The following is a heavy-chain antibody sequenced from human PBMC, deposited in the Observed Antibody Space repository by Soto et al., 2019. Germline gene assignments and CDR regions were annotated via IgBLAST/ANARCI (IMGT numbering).Heavy chain of an antibody. CDR3: ARGGPYNVDF. Sequence: SETLSLTCIVSGGSISSYYWSWIRQPPGKGLEWIGNIYYSGSTNYNPSLKSRVTISVDTSKNQFSLKLSSVTAADTAVYYCARGGPYNVDFWGQGTLVTVSS. D-gene: IGHD1-1*01. J-gene: IGHJ4*02. V-gene: IGHV4-59*01. CDR1: GGSISSYY. CDR2: IYYSGST.